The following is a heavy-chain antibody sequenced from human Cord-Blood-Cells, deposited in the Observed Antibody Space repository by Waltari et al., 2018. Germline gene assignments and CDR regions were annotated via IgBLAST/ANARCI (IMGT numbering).Heavy chain of an antibody. CDR2: IYPGDAET. D-gene: IGHD3-3*01. CDR3: ARLGSYYDFWSGLLNWCDP. V-gene: IGHV5-51*01. J-gene: IGHJ5*02. CDR1: GYSFTSYW. Sequence: EVQLVQSGAEVKKPGESLKISCKGSGYSFTSYWIGWVRQMPGKGLEWMGIIYPGDAETGYSPSCQGQVTISADKAISTAYRQWSSLKASDTAMYYCARLGSYYDFWSGLLNWCDPWGQGTLVTVSS.